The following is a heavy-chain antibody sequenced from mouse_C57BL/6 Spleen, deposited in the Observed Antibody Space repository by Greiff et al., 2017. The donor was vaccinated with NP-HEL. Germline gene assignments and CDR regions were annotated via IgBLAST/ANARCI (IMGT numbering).Heavy chain of an antibody. CDR2: IDPANGNT. J-gene: IGHJ4*01. CDR3: AYDGLHGDAMDY. Sequence: EVQLVESGAELVRPGASVKLSCTASGFNIKDDYMHWVKQRPEQGLEWIGRIDPANGNTKYAPKFQGKATITADTSSNTAYLQLSSLTSEDTAIYYCAYDGLHGDAMDYWGQGTSVTVSS. CDR1: GFNIKDDY. D-gene: IGHD2-3*01. V-gene: IGHV14-3*01.